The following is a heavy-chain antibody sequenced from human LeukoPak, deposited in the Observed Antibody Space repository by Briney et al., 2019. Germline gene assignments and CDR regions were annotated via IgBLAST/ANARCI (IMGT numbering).Heavy chain of an antibody. Sequence: PSETLSLTCAVSGGSISSYYWSWIRQPAGKGLEWIGRIHTSGSTNYNPSLKSRVTMSGDTSKNQFSLKLSSVTAADTAVYYCARDRYYYDSSGSQFDYWGQGTLVTVSS. V-gene: IGHV4-4*07. D-gene: IGHD3-22*01. CDR1: GGSISSYY. CDR2: IHTSGST. J-gene: IGHJ4*02. CDR3: ARDRYYYDSSGSQFDY.